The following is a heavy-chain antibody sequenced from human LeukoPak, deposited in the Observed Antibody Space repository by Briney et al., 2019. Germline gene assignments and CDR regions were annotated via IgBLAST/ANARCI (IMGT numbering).Heavy chain of an antibody. CDR1: GGSISSSSYY. CDR3: ARHSSSSDAFDI. V-gene: IGHV4-39*01. J-gene: IGHJ3*02. CDR2: VYYSGST. Sequence: SETLSLTCTVSGGSISSSSYYWGWICQPPGKGLEWIGSVYYSGSTYYNPSLKSRVTISVDTSKNQFSLKLSSVTAADTAVYYCARHSSSSDAFDIWGQGTMVTVSS. D-gene: IGHD6-6*01.